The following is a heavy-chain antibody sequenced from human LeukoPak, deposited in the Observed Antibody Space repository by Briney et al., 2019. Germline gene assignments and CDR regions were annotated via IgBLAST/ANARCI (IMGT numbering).Heavy chain of an antibody. V-gene: IGHV3-23*01. CDR3: ARERYDALDI. CDR1: GFSFSSAA. J-gene: IGHJ3*02. D-gene: IGHD1-1*01. Sequence: PGGSLRLSCAGSGFSFSSAAMSWVRQAPGKGLEWVSAFFGSDDSTHYVDSVKGRLTVSRDSSKNTLDLQMNSLRAEDTAVYYCARERYDALDIWGQGTMVTVSS. CDR2: FFGSDDST.